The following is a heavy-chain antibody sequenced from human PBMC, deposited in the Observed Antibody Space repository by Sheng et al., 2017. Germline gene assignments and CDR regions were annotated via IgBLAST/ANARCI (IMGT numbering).Heavy chain of an antibody. D-gene: IGHD2-8*02. CDR1: GFTFSSYA. CDR3: ARAGGKMGAYYFDY. CDR2: ISYDGSNK. J-gene: IGHJ4*01. V-gene: IGHV3-30-3*01. Sequence: QVQLVESGGGVVQPGRSLRLSCAASGFTFSSYAMHWVRQAPGKGLEWVAVISYDGSNKYYADSVKGRFTISRDNSKNTLYLQMNSLRAEDTAVYYCARAGGKMGAYYFDY.